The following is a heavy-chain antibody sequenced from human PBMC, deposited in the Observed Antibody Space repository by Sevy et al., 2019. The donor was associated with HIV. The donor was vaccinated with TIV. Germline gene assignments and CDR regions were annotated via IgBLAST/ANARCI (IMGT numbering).Heavy chain of an antibody. D-gene: IGHD6-19*01. CDR3: ASGLAVSVDF. V-gene: IGHV1-69*13. J-gene: IGHJ4*02. Sequence: ASVKVSCKASGGTFSSSAISWVRQAPGQGLEWMGEIFPIFGTAKYAQKFQGRVTISADDSTSTAYMELSSLRSEDTAVYFCASGLAVSVDFWGQGTLVTVSS. CDR2: IFPIFGTA. CDR1: GGTFSSSA.